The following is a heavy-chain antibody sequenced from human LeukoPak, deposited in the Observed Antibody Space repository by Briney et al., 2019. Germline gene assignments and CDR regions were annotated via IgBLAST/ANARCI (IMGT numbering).Heavy chain of an antibody. V-gene: IGHV3-23*01. Sequence: GESLRLSCATSGFSFSSYGMSWVRQAPGKGLEWVSAISGSGGSTYYADSVKGRFTISRDNSKNTLYLQMNSLRAEDTAVYYCAKDLGWFGDPVYDYWGQGTLVTVSS. CDR1: GFSFSSYG. J-gene: IGHJ4*02. D-gene: IGHD3-10*01. CDR2: ISGSGGST. CDR3: AKDLGWFGDPVYDY.